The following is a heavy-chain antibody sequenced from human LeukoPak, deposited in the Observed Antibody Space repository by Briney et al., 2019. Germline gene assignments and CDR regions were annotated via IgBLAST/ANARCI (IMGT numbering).Heavy chain of an antibody. J-gene: IGHJ6*03. D-gene: IGHD3-16*01. Sequence: PGGSLRLSCAASGFTFSSYAMSWVRQAPGKGLEWVSAISGSGGSTYYADSVKGRFTISRDNSKNTLYLQMNSLRAEDTAVYYCAKDPRYRIGAYYYYMDVWGKGTTVTVSS. CDR1: GFTFSSYA. V-gene: IGHV3-23*01. CDR2: ISGSGGST. CDR3: AKDPRYRIGAYYYYMDV.